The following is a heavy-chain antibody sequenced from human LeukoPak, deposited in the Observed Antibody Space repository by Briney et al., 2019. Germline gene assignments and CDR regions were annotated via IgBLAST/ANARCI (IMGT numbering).Heavy chain of an antibody. CDR3: ARGLTTVTTAVFAY. Sequence: PGGSLRLSCAASGFTFSSYSMNWVRQAPGKGLEWVSSISSSSTYIYYADSVKGRFTISRDKAKNSLYLQMNSLRAEDTAVYYCARGLTTVTTAVFAYWGQGTLVTVSS. CDR2: ISSSSTYI. D-gene: IGHD4-11*01. CDR1: GFTFSSYS. V-gene: IGHV3-21*06. J-gene: IGHJ4*02.